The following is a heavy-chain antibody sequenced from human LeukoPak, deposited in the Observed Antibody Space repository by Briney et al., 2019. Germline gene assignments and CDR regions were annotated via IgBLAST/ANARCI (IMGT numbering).Heavy chain of an antibody. CDR1: GYTFTRYD. Sequence: ASVKVSCKASGYTFTRYDINWVRQATGQGLEWMGWMNPNSGNTGYAQKFQGRVTMTRNTSISTAYMELSSLRSEDTAVYYCARGRRRGSSGCFWFDPWGQGTLVTVSS. CDR2: MNPNSGNT. J-gene: IGHJ5*02. V-gene: IGHV1-8*01. D-gene: IGHD6-19*01. CDR3: ARGRRRGSSGCFWFDP.